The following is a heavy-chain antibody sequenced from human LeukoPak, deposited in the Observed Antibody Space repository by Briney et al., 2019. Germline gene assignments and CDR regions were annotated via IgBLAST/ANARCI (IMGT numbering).Heavy chain of an antibody. CDR2: ISSSSSTI. V-gene: IGHV3-48*01. CDR1: GFTFRSYS. J-gene: IGHJ6*02. CDR3: ARDEHEPDNYYYYGMDV. D-gene: IGHD1-14*01. Sequence: GGSLRLSCAASGFTFRSYSMNWVRQAPGKGLEWVSYISSSSSTIYYADSVKGRFTISRDNAKNSLYLQMNSLRAEDTAGYYCARDEHEPDNYYYYGMDVWGQGTTVTVSS.